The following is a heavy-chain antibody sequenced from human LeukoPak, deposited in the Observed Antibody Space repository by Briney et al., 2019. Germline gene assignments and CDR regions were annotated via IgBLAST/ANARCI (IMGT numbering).Heavy chain of an antibody. J-gene: IGHJ4*02. V-gene: IGHV4-34*01. D-gene: IGHD3-9*01. CDR1: GGSFSGYY. CDR2: INHSGST. CDR3: ARLRGVRWYDILTGSYFDY. Sequence: SETLSLTCAVYGGSFSGYYWSWIRQPPGKGPEWIGEINHSGSTNYNPSLKSRVTISVDTSKNQFSLKLSSVTAADTAVYYCARLRGVRWYDILTGSYFDYWGQGTLVTVSS.